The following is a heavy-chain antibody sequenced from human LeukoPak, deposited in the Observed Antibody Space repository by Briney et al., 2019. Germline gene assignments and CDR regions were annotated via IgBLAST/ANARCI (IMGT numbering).Heavy chain of an antibody. CDR1: GFTVSSYG. CDR3: ARDSPPCSTSCYTSEDYYYYYMDV. CDR2: ISYDGSNK. J-gene: IGHJ6*03. V-gene: IGHV3-30*03. D-gene: IGHD2-2*02. Sequence: GGSLRLSCAASGFTVSSYGMRWVRQAPGKGLEWVAVISYDGSNKYYADSVKGRFTISRDNSKNTLYLQMNSLRAEDTAVYYCARDSPPCSTSCYTSEDYYYYYMDVWGKGTTVTVSS.